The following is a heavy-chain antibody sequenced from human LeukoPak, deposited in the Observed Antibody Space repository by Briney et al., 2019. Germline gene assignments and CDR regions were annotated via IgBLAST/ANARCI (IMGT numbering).Heavy chain of an antibody. J-gene: IGHJ4*02. CDR3: ASGGNYYDSSGYYYVSYFDY. V-gene: IGHV1-69*05. CDR2: IIPIFGKA. D-gene: IGHD3-22*01. Sequence: GASVKVSCKASGGTFSSYAISWVRQAPGQGLEWMGGIIPIFGKANYAQKFQGRVTITTDESTSTAYMELSSLRSEDTAVYYCASGGNYYDSSGYYYVSYFDYWGQGTLVTVSS. CDR1: GGTFSSYA.